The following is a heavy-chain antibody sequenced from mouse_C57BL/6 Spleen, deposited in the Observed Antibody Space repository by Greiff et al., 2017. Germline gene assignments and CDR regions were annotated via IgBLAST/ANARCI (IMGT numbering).Heavy chain of an antibody. CDR3: ASWGAMDY. CDR1: GYTFTSYG. Sequence: VQLQQSGAELARPGASVKLSCKASGYTFTSYGISWVKQRTGQGLEWIGEIYPRSGNTYYNEKFKGKATLTADKSSSTAYMELRSLTSEDSAVYFCASWGAMDYWGQGTSVTVSS. J-gene: IGHJ4*01. CDR2: IYPRSGNT. V-gene: IGHV1-81*01.